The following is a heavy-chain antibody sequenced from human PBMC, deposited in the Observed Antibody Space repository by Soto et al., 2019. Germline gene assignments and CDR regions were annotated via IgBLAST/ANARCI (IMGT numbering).Heavy chain of an antibody. V-gene: IGHV1-2*02. Sequence: ASVKVSCKASGYTFTGHYIHWVRQAPEQGPEWMGEISPESGGTKYAQKFQGRVTMTRDTSITTVYMELSNLSPDDTAVYYCGRGRSGQLGVFYWGQGTLVTSPQ. D-gene: IGHD1-1*01. J-gene: IGHJ4*02. CDR2: ISPESGGT. CDR1: GYTFTGHY. CDR3: GRGRSGQLGVFY.